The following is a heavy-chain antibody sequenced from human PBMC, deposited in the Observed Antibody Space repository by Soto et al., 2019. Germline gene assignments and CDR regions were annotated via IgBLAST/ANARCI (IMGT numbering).Heavy chain of an antibody. CDR3: AKDRMDHNSVWDPFDI. Sequence: EVQLLESGGGLVQPGGSLRLSCAASGFTFSIYAMSWVRQAPGKGREWVSGIGGGDHDTYYATSVKGGFTISRDNSKNTLFLQMNSLRAEDTAVYYCAKDRMDHNSVWDPFDIWGQGTMVTVSS. CDR1: GFTFSIYA. J-gene: IGHJ3*02. V-gene: IGHV3-23*01. D-gene: IGHD1-20*01. CDR2: IGGGDHDT.